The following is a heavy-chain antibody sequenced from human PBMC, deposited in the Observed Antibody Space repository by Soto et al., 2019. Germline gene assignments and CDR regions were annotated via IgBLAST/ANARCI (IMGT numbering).Heavy chain of an antibody. J-gene: IGHJ5*02. CDR1: GGSISSYY. Sequence: SETLSLTCTVSGGSISSYYWSWIRQPPGKGLEWIGYIYYSGSTNYNPSLKSRVTISVDMSKNQFSLKLSSVTAADTAVYYCARSPGFGEGTFDPWGQGTLVTVSS. V-gene: IGHV4-59*08. CDR3: ARSPGFGEGTFDP. CDR2: IYYSGST. D-gene: IGHD3-10*01.